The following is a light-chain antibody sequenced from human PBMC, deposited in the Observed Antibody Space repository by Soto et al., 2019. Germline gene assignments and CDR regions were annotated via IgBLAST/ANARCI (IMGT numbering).Light chain of an antibody. CDR1: SSDVAGYNY. CDR2: DVT. CDR3: SSETSSSTNV. J-gene: IGLJ1*01. V-gene: IGLV2-14*03. Sequence: QSVLTQPASVSGSPGQSITISCTGTSSDVAGYNYVSWFQQHPGKAPKLIIYDVTSRPSGVSDRFSGSKSGNTASLTISGLQAEDEADYYCSSETSSSTNVFGTGTKVTVL.